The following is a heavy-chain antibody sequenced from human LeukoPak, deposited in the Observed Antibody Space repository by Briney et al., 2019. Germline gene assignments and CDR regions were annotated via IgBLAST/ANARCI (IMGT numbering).Heavy chain of an antibody. CDR1: GFTFNNFG. J-gene: IGHJ4*02. CDR3: ATSHSSGWRRGYLDY. D-gene: IGHD6-19*01. V-gene: IGHV3-33*01. Sequence: GGSLRLSCGAPGFTFNNFGMHWVRQAPGKGLEWVAIIWDDGSKEYYADSVKGRFTISRDNSKNTLYLQMNSLRDDDTAMYYCATSHSSGWRRGYLDYWGQGTLVIVPS. CDR2: IWDDGSKE.